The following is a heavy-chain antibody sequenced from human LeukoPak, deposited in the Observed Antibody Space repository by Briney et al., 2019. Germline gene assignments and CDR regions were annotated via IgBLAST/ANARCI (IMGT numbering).Heavy chain of an antibody. CDR1: GFTFSDYY. CDR3: ARVLAVAPDY. D-gene: IGHD6-19*01. V-gene: IGHV4-38-2*01. Sequence: GSLRLSCAASGFTFSDYYMSWIRQPPGKGLEWIGSIYYSGSTYYNPSLKSRVTISVDTSKNQFSLKLSSVTAADTAVYYCARVLAVAPDYWGQGTLVTVSS. J-gene: IGHJ4*02. CDR2: IYYSGST.